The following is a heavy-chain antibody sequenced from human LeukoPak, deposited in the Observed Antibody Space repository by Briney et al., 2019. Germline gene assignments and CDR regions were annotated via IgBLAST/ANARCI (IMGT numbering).Heavy chain of an antibody. CDR2: IYYSGST. J-gene: IGHJ4*02. V-gene: IGHV4-30-4*01. Sequence: SQTLSLTCTVSGGSISSGDYYWSWIRQPPGKGLEWIGYIYYSGSTYYHPSLKSRVTISVDTSKNQFSLKLRSVTAADTAVYYCARVVVWDYYDSSGYEYWGQGTLVTVSS. D-gene: IGHD3-22*01. CDR3: ARVVVWDYYDSSGYEY. CDR1: GGSISSGDYY.